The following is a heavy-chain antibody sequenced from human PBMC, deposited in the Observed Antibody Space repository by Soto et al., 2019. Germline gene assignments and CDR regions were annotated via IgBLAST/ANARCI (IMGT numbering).Heavy chain of an antibody. V-gene: IGHV4-39*02. D-gene: IGHD2-2*01. CDR1: GVYISYNICY. J-gene: IGHJ5*02. Sequence: PSETLSITGCFSGVYISYNICYWGWIRQPPGKGLEWVGGIFYTGTTYYSPSLKDRVTISVDTSKNSFSLNLTSVTAADTAVYFCARLVVVAPVANAWGQGTLVTVSS. CDR2: IFYTGTT. CDR3: ARLVVVAPVANA.